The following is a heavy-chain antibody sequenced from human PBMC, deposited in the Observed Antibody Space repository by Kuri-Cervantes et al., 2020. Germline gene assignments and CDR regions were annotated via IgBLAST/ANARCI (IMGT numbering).Heavy chain of an antibody. CDR3: AKDGYCSSTCCYGPGYMDV. J-gene: IGHJ6*03. Sequence: GGSLRLSCAASGFTFSSYAMHWVRQAPGKGLEWVSAISGSGGSTYYADSVKGRFTISRDNSKNTLYLQMNSLRAEDTAVYYCAKDGYCSSTCCYGPGYMDVWGKGTTVTVSS. CDR2: ISGSGGST. V-gene: IGHV3-23*01. CDR1: GFTFSSYA. D-gene: IGHD2-2*03.